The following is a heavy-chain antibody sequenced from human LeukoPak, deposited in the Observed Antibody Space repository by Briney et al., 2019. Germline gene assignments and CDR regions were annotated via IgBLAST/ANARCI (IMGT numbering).Heavy chain of an antibody. CDR2: ISSSSSYI. V-gene: IGHV3-21*01. CDR1: GFTFSSYS. D-gene: IGHD4-17*01. Sequence: GGSLRLSCAASGFTFSSYSMNGVRQAPGKGLEWVSSISSSSSYIYYADSVKGRFTISRDNAKNSLYLQMNSLRAEDTAVYYCARFATVTKIDYWGQGTLVTVSS. J-gene: IGHJ4*02. CDR3: ARFATVTKIDY.